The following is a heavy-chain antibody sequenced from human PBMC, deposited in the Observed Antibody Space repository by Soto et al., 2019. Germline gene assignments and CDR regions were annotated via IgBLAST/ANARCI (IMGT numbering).Heavy chain of an antibody. D-gene: IGHD2-21*02. CDR2: IYYSGST. CDR3: ARRGSGTAHSRQYYFDY. V-gene: IGHV4-31*03. Sequence: SETLSLTCTVSGGSISSGGYYWSWIRQHPGKGLEWIGYIYYSGSTYYNPSLKSRVTISVDTSKNQFSLKLSSVTAADTAVYYCARRGSGTAHSRQYYFDYWGQGTLVTVSS. CDR1: GGSISSGGYY. J-gene: IGHJ4*02.